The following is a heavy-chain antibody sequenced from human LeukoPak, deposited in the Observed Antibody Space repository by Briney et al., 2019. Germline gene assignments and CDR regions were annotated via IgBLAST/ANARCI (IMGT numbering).Heavy chain of an antibody. V-gene: IGHV4-61*02. J-gene: IGHJ4*02. Sequence: SETLSLTCTVSGGSISSGSYYWSWIRQPAGKGLEWIGRIYTSGSTNYNPSLKSRVTISVDTSKNQFSLKLSSVTAADTAVYYCARGYYYDSSGYYFYDYWGQGTLVTVSS. D-gene: IGHD3-22*01. CDR2: IYTSGST. CDR1: GGSISSGSYY. CDR3: ARGYYYDSSGYYFYDY.